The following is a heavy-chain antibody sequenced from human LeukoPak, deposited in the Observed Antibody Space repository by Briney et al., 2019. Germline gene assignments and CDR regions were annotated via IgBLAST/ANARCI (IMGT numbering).Heavy chain of an antibody. D-gene: IGHD6-25*01. CDR2: ISDSGGST. V-gene: IGHV3-23*01. J-gene: IGHJ4*02. Sequence: GGSLRLSCAASGFTFRRYAMSWVRQAPGKGLEWVSAISDSGGSTYYADSVKGRFTISRDNSKNMLYLQMNSLRVEDTAVYYCAKGSAASCPYYFDYWGQGTLVTVSS. CDR3: AKGSAASCPYYFDY. CDR1: GFTFRRYA.